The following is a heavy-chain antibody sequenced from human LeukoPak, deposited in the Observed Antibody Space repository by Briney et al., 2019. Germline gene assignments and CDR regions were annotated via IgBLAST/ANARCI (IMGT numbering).Heavy chain of an antibody. CDR3: AKDYYYGSGSYFDY. V-gene: IGHV3-30*18. J-gene: IGHJ4*02. D-gene: IGHD3-10*01. CDR2: ISHDGINK. Sequence: GGSPRLSCAASGFAFCVFSMHWIRQAPGKGLDWVAVISHDGINKFYADSVKGRFAISRDNSKNTLYLQMDSLRAEDTALYYCAKDYYYGSGSYFDYWGQGTLVTVSS. CDR1: GFAFCVFS.